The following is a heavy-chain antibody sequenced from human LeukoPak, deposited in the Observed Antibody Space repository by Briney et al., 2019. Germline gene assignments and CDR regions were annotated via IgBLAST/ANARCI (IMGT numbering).Heavy chain of an antibody. J-gene: IGHJ4*02. CDR2: ISYDGSNK. V-gene: IGHV3-30-3*01. Sequence: PGGSLRLSCAASGFTFSSYAMHWVRQAPGKGLEWVAVISYDGSNKYYADSVKGRFTISRDNSKNTLYLQMNSLRAEDTAVYYCASVSIAVAGTEYWGQGTLVTVSS. CDR1: GFTFSSYA. D-gene: IGHD6-19*01. CDR3: ASVSIAVAGTEY.